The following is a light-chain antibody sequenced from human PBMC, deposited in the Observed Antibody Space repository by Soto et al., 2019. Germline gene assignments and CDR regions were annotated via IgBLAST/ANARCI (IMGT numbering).Light chain of an antibody. J-gene: IGKJ1*01. Sequence: EIVLTHSPATLSMSPGERATLSCRASQSVSNYLAWYQQKPGQAPRLLIYEASNRASGIPARFSGRGSGTDFTLTISSLEPEDFATYYCLQDYNYPRTFGQGTKVDI. CDR3: LQDYNYPRT. CDR2: EAS. CDR1: QSVSNY. V-gene: IGKV3-11*01.